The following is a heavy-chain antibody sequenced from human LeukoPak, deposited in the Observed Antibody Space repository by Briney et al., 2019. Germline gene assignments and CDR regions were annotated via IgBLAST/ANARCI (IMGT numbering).Heavy chain of an antibody. CDR3: ANRITMVRGG. CDR1: GFTFSTYE. V-gene: IGHV3-48*03. CDR2: ISSSGSTI. D-gene: IGHD3-10*01. J-gene: IGHJ4*02. Sequence: PGGSLRLSCAASGFTFSTYEMNWVRQAPGKRLEWVSYISSSGSTIYYADSVKGRFTISRDNARYSLYLQMNSLTAEDTAVYYCANRITMVRGGGGQGTLVTVSS.